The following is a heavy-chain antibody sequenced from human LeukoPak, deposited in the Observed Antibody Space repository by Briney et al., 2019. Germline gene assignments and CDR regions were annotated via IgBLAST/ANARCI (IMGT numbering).Heavy chain of an antibody. Sequence: ASVKVSCKASGYTFTSYAMHWVRQAPGQRLEWMGWINAGNGNTKYSQEFQGRVTITRDTSASTAYMELSSLRSEDMAVYYCARDENGYVWGSFRAWGQGTLVTVSS. V-gene: IGHV1-3*03. CDR2: INAGNGNT. CDR3: ARDENGYVWGSFRA. CDR1: GYTFTSYA. J-gene: IGHJ5*02. D-gene: IGHD3-16*02.